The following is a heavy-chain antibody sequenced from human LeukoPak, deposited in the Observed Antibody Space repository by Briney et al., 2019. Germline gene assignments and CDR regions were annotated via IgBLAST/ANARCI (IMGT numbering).Heavy chain of an antibody. CDR3: ARVGQWSPFDY. CDR2: IYHSGST. V-gene: IGHV4-38-2*01. J-gene: IGHJ4*02. D-gene: IGHD6-19*01. Sequence: SGTLSLTCAVSGYSISSGYYWGWIRQPPGKGLEWIGSIYHSGSTYYNPSLKSRVTISVDTSKNQFSLKLSSVTAADTAVYYCARVGQWSPFDYWGQGTLVTVSS. CDR1: GYSISSGYY.